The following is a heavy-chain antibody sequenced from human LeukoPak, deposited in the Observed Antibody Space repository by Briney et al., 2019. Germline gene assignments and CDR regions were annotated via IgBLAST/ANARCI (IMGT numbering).Heavy chain of an antibody. J-gene: IGHJ5*02. D-gene: IGHD1-7*01. CDR1: GFAFSSYA. V-gene: IGHV3-23*01. CDR3: ARAAANWSYWSWFDP. CDR2: ISGSGGST. Sequence: GGSLRLSCAASGFAFSSYAMSWVRQAPGKGLEWVSAISGSGGSTYYADSVKGRFSISRDNPKNTLYLQMGSLRAEDMAVYYCARAAANWSYWSWFDPWGQGTLVTVSS.